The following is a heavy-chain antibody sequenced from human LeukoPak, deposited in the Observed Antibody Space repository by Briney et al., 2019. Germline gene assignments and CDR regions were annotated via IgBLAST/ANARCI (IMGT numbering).Heavy chain of an antibody. D-gene: IGHD1-26*01. J-gene: IGHJ4*02. CDR1: GGTSGSFA. CDR2: FIPLFGAG. Sequence: SVKVSCKASGGTSGSFAFIRVRQAPGQGLEWMGRFIPLFGAGNNAQKFQGRVSLTADKSSNTAYLELSNLTSEDTAIYYCARDVGGTYLTHSWGQGTLITVSP. V-gene: IGHV1-69*06. CDR3: ARDVGGTYLTHS.